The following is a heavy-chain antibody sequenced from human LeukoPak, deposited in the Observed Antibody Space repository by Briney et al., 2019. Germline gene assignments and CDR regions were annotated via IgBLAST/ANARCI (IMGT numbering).Heavy chain of an antibody. Sequence: ASVKVSCKASGYTFTGYYMHWVRQAPGQGLEWMGWINPNSGGTNYAQKFQGRVTMTRDTSTSTVYMELSSLRSEDTAVYYCARVHYDILTGYSLFDYWGQGTLVTVSS. CDR3: ARVHYDILTGYSLFDY. CDR1: GYTFTGYY. V-gene: IGHV1-2*02. D-gene: IGHD3-9*01. CDR2: INPNSGGT. J-gene: IGHJ4*02.